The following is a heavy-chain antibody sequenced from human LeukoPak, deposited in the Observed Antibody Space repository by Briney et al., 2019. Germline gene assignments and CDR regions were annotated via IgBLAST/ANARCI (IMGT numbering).Heavy chain of an antibody. CDR2: ISGSGGNT. J-gene: IGHJ4*02. D-gene: IGHD6-13*01. V-gene: IGHV3-23*01. CDR3: AREKGYSANVNDY. CDR1: GFTFNNYA. Sequence: PGGSLRLSCIGSGFTFNNYAMSWVRQAPGKGLEWVLAISGSGGNTYYVDSVKGRFTISRGNSKNTVYLQMNSLRAEDTAVYYCAREKGYSANVNDYWGQGTLVTVSS.